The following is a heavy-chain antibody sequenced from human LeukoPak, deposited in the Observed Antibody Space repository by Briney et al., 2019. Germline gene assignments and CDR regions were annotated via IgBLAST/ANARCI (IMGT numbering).Heavy chain of an antibody. CDR1: GFTFSSYA. Sequence: PGRSLRLSCAASGFTFSSYAMHWVRQAPGKGLEWVAVISYDGSKKYFADSVKGRFTISRDNSKNTLYLQMNSLRAEDTAVYYCARDRGSSSWYGRSFDYWGQGTLVTVSS. CDR3: ARDRGSSSWYGRSFDY. D-gene: IGHD6-13*01. J-gene: IGHJ4*02. V-gene: IGHV3-30-3*01. CDR2: ISYDGSKK.